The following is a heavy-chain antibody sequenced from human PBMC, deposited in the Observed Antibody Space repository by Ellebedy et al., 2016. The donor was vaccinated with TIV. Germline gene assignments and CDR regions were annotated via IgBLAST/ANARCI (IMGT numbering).Heavy chain of an antibody. CDR2: IFSAADGGET. D-gene: IGHD4-23*01. CDR3: ARDAAGNGGKLDY. CDR1: GFTVTTNY. Sequence: GESLKISCAASGFTVTTNYMNWVRQAPGKGLEWVSVIFSAADGGETHYADSVKGRFTISRDSSKNTLSLQMNGLRAEDTAVYYCARDAAGNGGKLDYWGQGALVTVSS. J-gene: IGHJ4*02. V-gene: IGHV3-53*01.